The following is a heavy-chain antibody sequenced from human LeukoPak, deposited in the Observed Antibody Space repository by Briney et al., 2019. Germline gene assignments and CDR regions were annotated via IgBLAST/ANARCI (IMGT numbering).Heavy chain of an antibody. CDR3: ARDRVGTMLI. V-gene: IGHV3-11*01. CDR1: GFNIDDYY. J-gene: IGHJ3*02. Sequence: GSLRLSCAASGFNIDDYYMSWIRQAPGKGLEWVSHISLSGGTIHYADSVKGRFTVSRDNAKNSLYLQMSSLRAEDTAVYYCARDRVGTMLIWGQGTMVTVSS. D-gene: IGHD3-3*01. CDR2: ISLSGGTI.